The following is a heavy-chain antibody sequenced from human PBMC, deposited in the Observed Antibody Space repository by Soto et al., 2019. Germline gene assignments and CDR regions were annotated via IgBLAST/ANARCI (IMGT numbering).Heavy chain of an antibody. V-gene: IGHV3-21*01. Sequence: GGSLRLSCAASGFTFSSYSMNWVRQSPGNGLEWVSCISSSSSYIYYADSVKGRFTISRDNAKXSLYLQMNSLRAEDTALYYCARDPLTYYDFWSGYGQDFYYYYYGMDVWGQGTTVTVSS. CDR2: ISSSSSYI. D-gene: IGHD3-3*01. CDR1: GFTFSSYS. CDR3: ARDPLTYYDFWSGYGQDFYYYYYGMDV. J-gene: IGHJ6*02.